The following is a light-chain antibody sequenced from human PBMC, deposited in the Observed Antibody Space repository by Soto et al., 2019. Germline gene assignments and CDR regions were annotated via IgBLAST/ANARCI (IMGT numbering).Light chain of an antibody. CDR2: AAS. CDR3: QQSYRFPKT. CDR1: QTVTSY. V-gene: IGKV1-39*01. Sequence: DVQXTQSPSSLSASVGDSLTLTCRSSQTVTSYLNWYQQKPGKAPKLLIYAASTLQSGVPSRFSGSGSGTEFTLTIISLQPEDFATYYCQQSYRFPKTLGRGTKVDIK. J-gene: IGKJ1*01.